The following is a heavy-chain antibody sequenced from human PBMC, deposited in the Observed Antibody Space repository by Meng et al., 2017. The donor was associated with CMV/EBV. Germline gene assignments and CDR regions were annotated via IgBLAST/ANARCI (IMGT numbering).Heavy chain of an antibody. J-gene: IGHJ4*02. Sequence: SETLSLTCAVYGGSFSAYYWSWLRQPPGKGLEWIGEINHSGSANYNSSLKSRVTISVDTSKNHFSLRLSSVTAADTAVYFCGTGRGDAWELLGDWGQGTLVTVSS. CDR1: GGSFSAYY. CDR3: GTGRGDAWELLGD. V-gene: IGHV4-34*01. CDR2: INHSGSA. D-gene: IGHD1-26*01.